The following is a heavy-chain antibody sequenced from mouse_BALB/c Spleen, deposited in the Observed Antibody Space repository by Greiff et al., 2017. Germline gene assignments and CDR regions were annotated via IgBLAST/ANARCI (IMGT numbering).Heavy chain of an antibody. CDR2: IDPSDSET. CDR3: ARQLGLPGDY. J-gene: IGHJ4*01. D-gene: IGHD3-1*01. CDR1: GYTFTSYW. Sequence: VQLQQPGAELVKPGAPVKLSCKASGYTFTSYWMNWVKQRPGRGLEWIGRIDPSDSETHYNQKFKDKATLTVDKSSSTAYIQLSSLTSEDSAVYYCARQLGLPGDYWGQGTSVTVSS. V-gene: IGHV1-69*02.